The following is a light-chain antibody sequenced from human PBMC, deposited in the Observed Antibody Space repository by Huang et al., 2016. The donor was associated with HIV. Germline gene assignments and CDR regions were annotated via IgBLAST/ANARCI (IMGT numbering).Light chain of an antibody. V-gene: IGKV3-20*01. CDR2: DAS. CDR3: QQYGDSPKT. J-gene: IGKJ1*01. Sequence: EIVLRQSPGTLSLSPGDRATLSCRASQNVRGNYLAWYQQKPGQAPRLLMYDASKRASDIPDRFSASGSGTDFSLTISRLEPEDSAMYYCQQYGDSPKTFGQGTKVEIK. CDR1: QNVRGNY.